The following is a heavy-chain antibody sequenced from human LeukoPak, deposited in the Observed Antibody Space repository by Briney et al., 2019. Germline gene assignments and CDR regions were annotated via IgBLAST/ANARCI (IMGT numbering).Heavy chain of an antibody. CDR3: ARGGVYYDFWSGYYPPYNWFDP. CDR1: GGTFTSYD. V-gene: IGHV1-8*03. J-gene: IGHJ5*02. CDR2: MNPNSGNT. Sequence: ASVKVSCKASGGTFTSYDINWVRQATGQGLEWMGWMNPNSGNTGYAQKFQGRVTITRNTSISTAYMELSSLRSEDTAVYYCARGGVYYDFWSGYYPPYNWFDPWGQGTLVTVSS. D-gene: IGHD3-3*01.